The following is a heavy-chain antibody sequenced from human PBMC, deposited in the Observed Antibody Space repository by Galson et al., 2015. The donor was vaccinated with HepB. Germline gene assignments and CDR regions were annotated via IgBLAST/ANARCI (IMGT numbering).Heavy chain of an antibody. D-gene: IGHD6-13*01. CDR1: GYNFPTYW. CDR2: IYPYDSDT. V-gene: IGHV5-51*01. J-gene: IGHJ4*02. CDR3: ARVVAAAGNAFDY. Sequence: KVSCKGSGYNFPTYWIGWVRQMPEKGLEWMGIIYPYDSDTKYSPSFQGQVTISVDNSINTAYLQWNSLRSSDTAIYYCARVVAAAGNAFDYWGQGTLVTVSS.